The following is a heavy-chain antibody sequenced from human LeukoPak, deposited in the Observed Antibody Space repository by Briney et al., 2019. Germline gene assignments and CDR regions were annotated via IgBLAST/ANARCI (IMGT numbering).Heavy chain of an antibody. CDR1: GFSFSDFY. D-gene: IGHD1-26*01. J-gene: IGHJ4*02. CDR2: IGTRSNPI. Sequence: GGSLRLSCAASGFSFSDFYMSWIRQAPGMGLEWISYIGTRSNPIYYADSVKGRFTISRDDAKNSLYLQMNSLRDEDTAVYFCARESRGSGRDFDYWGQGILVTVSS. CDR3: ARESRGSGRDFDY. V-gene: IGHV3-11*01.